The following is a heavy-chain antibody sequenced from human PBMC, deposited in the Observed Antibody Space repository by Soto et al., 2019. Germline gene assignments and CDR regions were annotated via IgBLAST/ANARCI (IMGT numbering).Heavy chain of an antibody. J-gene: IGHJ4*02. CDR3: ASLGATTHGYFDY. CDR2: IYYSGST. V-gene: IGHV4-30-4*01. D-gene: IGHD5-12*01. CDR1: GGSISSGDYY. Sequence: KTSETLSLTCTVSGGSISSGDYYWSWIRQPPGKGLEWIGYIYYSGSTYYNPSLKSRVTISVDTSKNQFSLKLSSVTAADTAVYYCASLGATTHGYFDYWGQGTLVTVSS.